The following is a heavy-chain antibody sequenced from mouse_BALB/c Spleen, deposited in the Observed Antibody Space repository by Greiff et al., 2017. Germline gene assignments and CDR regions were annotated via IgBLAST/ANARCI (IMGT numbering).Heavy chain of an antibody. CDR3: ARSESTMMTRSHYFDY. J-gene: IGHJ2*01. V-gene: IGHV1S56*01. CDR2: IYPGNVNT. D-gene: IGHD2-13*01. CDR1: GYTFTSYY. Sequence: VQLQQSGPELVKPGASVRISCKASGYTFTSYYIHWVKQRPGQGLEWIGWIYPGNVNTKYNEKFKGKATLTADKSSSTAYMQLSSLTSEDSAVYFCARSESTMMTRSHYFDYWGQGTTLTVSS.